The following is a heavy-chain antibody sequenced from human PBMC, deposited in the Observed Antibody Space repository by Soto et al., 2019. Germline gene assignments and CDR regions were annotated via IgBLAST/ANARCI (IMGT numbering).Heavy chain of an antibody. CDR2: ISSSGSTI. CDR1: GFTFSDYY. Sequence: PGESLRLSGAASGFTFSDYYMSWIRQAPGKWLEWVSYISSSGSTIYYAYSVKGRFTISRDNAKNSLYLQMNSLRAEDTAVDYCGRELGLDGSSWYARGYYYDYGMDVRVQCTTVCVSS. CDR3: GRELGLDGSSWYARGYYYDYGMDV. V-gene: IGHV3-11*01. J-gene: IGHJ6*02. D-gene: IGHD6-13*01.